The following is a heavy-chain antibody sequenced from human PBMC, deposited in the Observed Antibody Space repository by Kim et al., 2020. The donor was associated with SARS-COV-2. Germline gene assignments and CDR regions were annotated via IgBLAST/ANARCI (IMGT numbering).Heavy chain of an antibody. V-gene: IGHV3-30*18. Sequence: GGSLRLSCAASGFTFSSYGMHWVRQAPGKGLEWVAVISYDGSNKYYADSVKGRFTISRDNSKNTLYLQMNSLRAEDTAVYYCAKDQGGPGAYWGQGTLVTVSS. J-gene: IGHJ4*02. D-gene: IGHD3-10*01. CDR3: AKDQGGPGAY. CDR2: ISYDGSNK. CDR1: GFTFSSYG.